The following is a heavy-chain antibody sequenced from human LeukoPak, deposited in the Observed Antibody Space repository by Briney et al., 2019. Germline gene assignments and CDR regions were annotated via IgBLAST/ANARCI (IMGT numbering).Heavy chain of an antibody. CDR2: LWFDGNNR. CDR3: ARDQVPADGWFDA. Sequence: GGSLRLSCAASGFTFSRYGMHWLRQAPGKALEWVAFLWFDGNNRYYADSVKGRFTIYRDNSKNTLYLQMNSLRAEGTAVYYCARDQVPADGWFDAWGQGTLVTVSS. J-gene: IGHJ5*02. V-gene: IGHV3-30*02. CDR1: GFTFSRYG.